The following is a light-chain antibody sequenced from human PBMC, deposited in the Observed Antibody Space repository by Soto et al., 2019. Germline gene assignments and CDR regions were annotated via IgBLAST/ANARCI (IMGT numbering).Light chain of an antibody. CDR2: DVS. CDR1: SSDIGGHNY. V-gene: IGLV2-14*01. Sequence: QSALTQPASVSGSPGQSITISCTGTSSDIGGHNYVSWYQQHPGRAPKLLIYDVSYRPSGVSNRFSASKSGNTASLTISGLQAEDEADYYCSSFTSSVTYVFGAGTQLTVL. J-gene: IGLJ7*01. CDR3: SSFTSSVTYV.